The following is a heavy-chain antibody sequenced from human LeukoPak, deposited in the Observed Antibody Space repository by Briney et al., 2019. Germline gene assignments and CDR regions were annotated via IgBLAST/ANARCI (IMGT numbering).Heavy chain of an antibody. CDR3: ARGEVAVAGTAFDI. CDR1: GGTFSSYA. Sequence: TSVKVSCKASGGTFSSYAISWVRQAPGQGLEWMGGIIPIFGTANYAQKFQGRVTITTDESTSTAYMELSSLRSEDTAVYYCARGEVAVAGTAFDIWGQGTMVTVSS. D-gene: IGHD6-19*01. J-gene: IGHJ3*02. CDR2: IIPIFGTA. V-gene: IGHV1-69*05.